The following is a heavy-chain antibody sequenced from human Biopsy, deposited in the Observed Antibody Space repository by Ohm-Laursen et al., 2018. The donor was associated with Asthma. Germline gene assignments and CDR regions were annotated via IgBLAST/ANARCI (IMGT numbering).Heavy chain of an antibody. D-gene: IGHD5-12*01. J-gene: IGHJ4*02. CDR1: GFMFRSFG. Sequence: RLSCSASGFMFRSFGMHWVRQAPGKGLEWVAVISYDGNHKFYEDSVKGRFTISRDNSKNTLYLQMNSLRTEDTAVYYCAKRRGYSGHDNDYWGQGTLVIVSS. CDR2: ISYDGNHK. CDR3: AKRRGYSGHDNDY. V-gene: IGHV3-30*18.